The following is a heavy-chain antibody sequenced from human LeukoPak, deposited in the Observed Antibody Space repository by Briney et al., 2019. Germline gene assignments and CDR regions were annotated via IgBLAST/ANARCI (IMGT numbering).Heavy chain of an antibody. J-gene: IGHJ4*02. CDR3: ARERLGWYKDY. CDR1: GFTFSSYS. Sequence: GGSLRLSCAASGFTFSSYSFNRVRQAPGKELEWISYISSSTSAIYYADSVKGRFTISRDNAKNSLYLQMESLRDDDTAVYYCARERLGWYKDYWGQGTLVTVSS. D-gene: IGHD6-19*01. V-gene: IGHV3-48*02. CDR2: ISSSTSAI.